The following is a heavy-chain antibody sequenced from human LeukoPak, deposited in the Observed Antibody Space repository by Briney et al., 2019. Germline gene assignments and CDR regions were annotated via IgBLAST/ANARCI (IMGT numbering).Heavy chain of an antibody. Sequence: PSETLSLTCTVSGGSISSYYWSWIRQPPGKGLEWIGYIYYSGSTNYNPSLKSRVTISVDTSKNQFPLKLSSVTAADTAVYYCARTGIAVAYDAFDIWGQGTMVTVSS. CDR3: ARTGIAVAYDAFDI. V-gene: IGHV4-59*01. D-gene: IGHD6-19*01. J-gene: IGHJ3*02. CDR2: IYYSGST. CDR1: GGSISSYY.